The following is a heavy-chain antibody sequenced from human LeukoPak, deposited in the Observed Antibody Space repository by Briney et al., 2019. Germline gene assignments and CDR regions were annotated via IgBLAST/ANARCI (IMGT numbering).Heavy chain of an antibody. CDR3: AALSRYGSGSFDY. CDR2: ISGSGGST. CDR1: GFTFSSYG. D-gene: IGHD3-10*01. Sequence: GGSLRLSCAASGFTFSSYGMSWVRQAPGKGLEWVSAISGSGGSTYYADSVEGRFTISRDNSKNTLYLQMNSLRAEDTAVYYCAALSRYGSGSFDYWGQGTLVTVSS. J-gene: IGHJ4*02. V-gene: IGHV3-23*01.